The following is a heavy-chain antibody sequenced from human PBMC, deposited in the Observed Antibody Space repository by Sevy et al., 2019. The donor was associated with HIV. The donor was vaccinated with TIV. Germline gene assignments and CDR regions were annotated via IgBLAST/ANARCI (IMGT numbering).Heavy chain of an antibody. V-gene: IGHV3-73*01. Sequence: GGSLRLSCAASGFTFSGSDMHWVRQASGKGLEWVGLIRSKAKNYATAYAAWVKGRFTISRDDSKNTAYLQMNSLKTEDTAWYFCTPAGYGFDYWGQGTLVTVSS. J-gene: IGHJ4*02. CDR2: IRSKAKNYAT. CDR3: TPAGYGFDY. CDR1: GFTFSGSD. D-gene: IGHD5-18*01.